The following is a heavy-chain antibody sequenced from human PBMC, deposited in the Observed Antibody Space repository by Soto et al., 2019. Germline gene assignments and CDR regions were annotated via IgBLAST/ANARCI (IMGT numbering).Heavy chain of an antibody. D-gene: IGHD3-9*01. CDR3: SRDDSDWFFN. V-gene: IGHV3-73*02. J-gene: IGHJ4*02. CDR2: IESKGETYAT. CDR1: GFPFGASA. Sequence: EVQLVESGGGLVQPGGSRKLSCAASGFPFGASALQWVRQASGKGLEWLGRIESKGETYATEYAASVKGRLTISRDDSKNTAYLQMNSLESEDTAVYYCSRDDSDWFFNWGRGTLVTVSS.